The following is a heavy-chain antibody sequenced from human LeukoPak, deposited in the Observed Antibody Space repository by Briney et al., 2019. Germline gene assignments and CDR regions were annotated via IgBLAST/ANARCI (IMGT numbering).Heavy chain of an antibody. J-gene: IGHJ4*02. CDR1: GFTFSSSA. Sequence: GGSLRLSCAASGFTFSSSAMSWVRQAPGEGLEWVSGISGSGGSTYYADSVKGRFTISRDNSKNTLYLQMNSLRAEDTAVYYCANRYGSGSYYDYWGQGTLVTVSS. CDR2: ISGSGGST. D-gene: IGHD3-10*01. CDR3: ANRYGSGSYYDY. V-gene: IGHV3-23*01.